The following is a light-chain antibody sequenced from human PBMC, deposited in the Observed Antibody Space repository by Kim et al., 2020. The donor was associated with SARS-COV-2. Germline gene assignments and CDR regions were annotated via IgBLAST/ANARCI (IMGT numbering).Light chain of an antibody. CDR1: RCNSGGHT. CDR2: SNN. CDR3: AAWDDSLNRVV. Sequence: GQSRTIYCSGSRCNSGGHTVNWYKELPGTARKPLIYSNNQRPSGGHERFSGSKSVTSASLAIGGLQSEDEAHYYCAAWDDSLNRVVFGGGTQLTVL. J-gene: IGLJ2*01. V-gene: IGLV1-44*01.